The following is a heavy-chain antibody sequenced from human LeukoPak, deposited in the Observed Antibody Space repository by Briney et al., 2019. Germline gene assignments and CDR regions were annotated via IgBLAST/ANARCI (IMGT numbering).Heavy chain of an antibody. CDR3: ARSTPNDYYYYYMDV. CDR2: ISAYNGNT. J-gene: IGHJ6*03. CDR1: GYTFTNYG. V-gene: IGHV1-18*01. Sequence: ASVTVSCKPSGYTFTNYGISWVRQAPGQGLEWMGWISAYNGNTNYAQKFQGRVTMTTDTSTSTAYMELRSLRSDDTAVYYCARSTPNDYYYYYMDVWGKGTTVTISS.